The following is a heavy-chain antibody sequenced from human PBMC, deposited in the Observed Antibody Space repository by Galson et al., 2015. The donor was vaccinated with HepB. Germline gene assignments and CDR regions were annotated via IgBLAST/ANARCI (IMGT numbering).Heavy chain of an antibody. J-gene: IGHJ4*02. Sequence: SLRLSCAASGFSFSTARMSWVRQAPGMGLQWVASIKEDGSETYYADSSVKGRFIISRDNAKNSLYLQMDSLRADDTAVYYCARDLRYSRDYWGQGALVTVSS. CDR3: ARDLRYSRDY. D-gene: IGHD3-9*01. CDR2: IKEDGSET. CDR1: GFSFSTAR. V-gene: IGHV3-7*03.